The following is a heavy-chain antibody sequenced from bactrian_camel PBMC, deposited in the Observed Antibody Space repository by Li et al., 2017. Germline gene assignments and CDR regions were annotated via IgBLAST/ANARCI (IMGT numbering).Heavy chain of an antibody. CDR1: GRTYSIGC. Sequence: VQLVESGGGSVQAGESLRLSCAASGRTYSIGCLGWFRQAHGKEREGVARIRNLGVGTYYADSVKDRFTISRDGAMMTLYLQMNDLKPEDTAMYYCAIGGATPCTVRGGSMPYDYWGQGTQVTVS. D-gene: IGHD6*01. CDR2: IRNLGVGT. CDR3: AIGGATPCTVRGGSMPYDY. V-gene: IGHV3S58*01. J-gene: IGHJ4*01.